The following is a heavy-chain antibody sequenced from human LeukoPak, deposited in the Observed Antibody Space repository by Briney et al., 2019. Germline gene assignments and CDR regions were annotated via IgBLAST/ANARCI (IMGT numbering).Heavy chain of an antibody. CDR2: ICYSGSTYSSGST. CDR1: GGSISSSNYC. V-gene: IGHV4-39*01. J-gene: IGHJ4*02. CDR3: ARHGFGGYCSGRSCYFAY. Sequence: SETLSLTCTVSGGSISSSNYCGGWIRQPPGKGLEWIGSICYSGSTYSSGSTYYNPSLKSRVTISVDTSNNQFSLKLSSVTAADTAVYYCARHGFGGYCSGRSCYFAYWGQGTLVTVSS. D-gene: IGHD2-15*01.